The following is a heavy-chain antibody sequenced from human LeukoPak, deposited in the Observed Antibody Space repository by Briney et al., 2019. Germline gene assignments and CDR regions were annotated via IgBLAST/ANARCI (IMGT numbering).Heavy chain of an antibody. J-gene: IGHJ4*02. CDR3: ARWEDYDFWSGSFDY. D-gene: IGHD3-3*01. Sequence: GASLKVSCKASGYTFTSYGISGVRQAPGQGLEGMGWFSAYNGNTNYAQKLQGRVTMTTDTSTSTAYMELRSLRSDDTAVYYCARWEDYDFWSGSFDYWGQGTLVTVSS. CDR1: GYTFTSYG. V-gene: IGHV1-18*01. CDR2: FSAYNGNT.